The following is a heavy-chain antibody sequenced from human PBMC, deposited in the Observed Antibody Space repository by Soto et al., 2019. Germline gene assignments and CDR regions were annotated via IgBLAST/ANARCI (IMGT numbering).Heavy chain of an antibody. V-gene: IGHV4-59*01. J-gene: IGHJ4*02. CDR2: IYYSGST. CDR3: ARLNYDFWSGDTASDFDY. D-gene: IGHD3-3*01. CDR1: GGSISSYY. Sequence: SETLSLTCTVSGGSISSYYWSWIRQPPGKGLEWIGYIYYSGSTNYNPSLKSRVTISVDTSKNQFSLKLSSVTAADTAVYYCARLNYDFWSGDTASDFDYWGQGTLVTVSS.